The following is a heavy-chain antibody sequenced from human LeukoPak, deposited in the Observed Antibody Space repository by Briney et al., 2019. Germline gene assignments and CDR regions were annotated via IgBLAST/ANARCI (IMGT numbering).Heavy chain of an antibody. CDR3: ARVARGGKRASVGNGDAFDI. CDR2: ISSSSSTI. J-gene: IGHJ3*02. CDR1: GFTFSSYE. Sequence: PGGSLRLSCAASGFTFSSYEMNWVRQAPGKGLEWVSYISSSSSTIYYADSVKGRFTISRDNAKNSLYLQMNSLRAEDTAVYYCARVARGGKRASVGNGDAFDIWGQGTMVTVSS. V-gene: IGHV3-48*01. D-gene: IGHD1-1*01.